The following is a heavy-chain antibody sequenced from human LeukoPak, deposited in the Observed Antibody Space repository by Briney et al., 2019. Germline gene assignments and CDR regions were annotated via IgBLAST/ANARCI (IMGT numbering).Heavy chain of an antibody. D-gene: IGHD3-10*01. J-gene: IGHJ4*02. CDR2: IVHDGNNK. Sequence: GGSLRLSCAASGFTFSSYGMHWVRQAPGKGLEWLAVIVHDGNNKYYADSVKGRFAISRDNSKNTLYLQMNGLKPEDTAVYFCAKDWGSKFASGSSYLDSWGQGTLVTVSS. CDR3: AKDWGSKFASGSSYLDS. CDR1: GFTFSSYG. V-gene: IGHV3-30*18.